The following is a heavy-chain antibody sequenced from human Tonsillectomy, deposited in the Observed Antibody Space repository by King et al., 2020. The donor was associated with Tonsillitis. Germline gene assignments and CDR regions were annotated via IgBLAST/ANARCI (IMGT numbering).Heavy chain of an antibody. Sequence: VQLVESGGGVVQPGRSLRLSCAASGFTFSSYGMHWVRQAPGKGLEWVAVISFDGTKKYHADSVRGRFTISRDNSKNTLYLQMNSLRAEDTAVYYCARDNGWLVTRLDYWGQGTLVTVSS. D-gene: IGHD6-19*01. CDR1: GFTFSSYG. CDR3: ARDNGWLVTRLDY. CDR2: ISFDGTKK. V-gene: IGHV3-33*05. J-gene: IGHJ4*02.